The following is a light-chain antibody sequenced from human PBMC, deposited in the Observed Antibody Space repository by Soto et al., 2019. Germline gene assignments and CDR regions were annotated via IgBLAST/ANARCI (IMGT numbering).Light chain of an antibody. CDR3: QQYNDYSWT. Sequence: DIQMTQSPSTLSASVGDRVSINCRASQSISAWLAWYQQKPGKATRLLIYKASTLEIGVPSRFSGSGSGTEFTLTNSSLQPYDVATYYCQQYNDYSWTFGQGTKVEIK. V-gene: IGKV1-5*03. J-gene: IGKJ1*01. CDR2: KAS. CDR1: QSISAW.